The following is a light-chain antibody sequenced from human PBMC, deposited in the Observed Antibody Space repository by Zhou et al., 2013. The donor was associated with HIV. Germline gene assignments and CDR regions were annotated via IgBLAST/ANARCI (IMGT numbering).Light chain of an antibody. V-gene: IGKV3-20*01. CDR3: QQYGSSLSIT. Sequence: EIVLTQSPVTLSLSPGDTATLSCRASQSVSNFLYWFQHKPGQAPRLLINAASNRATGIPARFSGTGSARDFTLTISRLEPEDFAMYYCQQYGSSLSITFGQGTRLEIK. J-gene: IGKJ5*01. CDR2: AAS. CDR1: QSVSNF.